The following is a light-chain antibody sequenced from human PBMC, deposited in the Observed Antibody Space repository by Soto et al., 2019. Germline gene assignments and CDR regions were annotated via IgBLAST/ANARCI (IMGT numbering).Light chain of an antibody. CDR3: QRLNSFPWT. CDR2: SAS. J-gene: IGKJ1*01. Sequence: DIQLTQSPSFLSACVGDRVTITCRASQGISSFLAWYQQKPGKAPRLLIYSASTLQSGVPSRFSGSGSGTEFTLTISSLQPEDFATYYCQRLNSFPWTFGQGTKVEIK. CDR1: QGISSF. V-gene: IGKV1-9*01.